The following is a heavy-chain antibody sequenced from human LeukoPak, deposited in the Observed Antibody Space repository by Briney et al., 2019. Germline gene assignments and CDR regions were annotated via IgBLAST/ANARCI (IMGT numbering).Heavy chain of an antibody. J-gene: IGHJ4*02. V-gene: IGHV1-24*01. CDR3: ARDSITPTPSLWYFDY. D-gene: IGHD2-21*01. CDR1: GYTLTELS. Sequence: ASVKVSCKVSGYTLTELSMHWVRQAPGKGLEWMGGFDPEDGETIYAQKFQGRVTMTEDTSTDTAYMELSSLRSEDTAVYYCARDSITPTPSLWYFDYWGQGTLVTVSS. CDR2: FDPEDGET.